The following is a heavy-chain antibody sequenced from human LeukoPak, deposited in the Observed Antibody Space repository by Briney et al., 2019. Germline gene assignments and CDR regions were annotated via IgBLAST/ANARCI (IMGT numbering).Heavy chain of an antibody. CDR1: GFTFSDYY. V-gene: IGHV3-11*01. J-gene: IGHJ4*02. D-gene: IGHD6-19*01. CDR2: ISSSGSTI. Sequence: GGSLRLSCAASGFTFSDYYMSWIRQAPGKGLEWVSYISSSGSTIYYADSVKGRFTISRDNSKNTLYLQMNSLRAEDTAVYYCAKVSSGWYVGYFDYWGQGTLVTVSS. CDR3: AKVSSGWYVGYFDY.